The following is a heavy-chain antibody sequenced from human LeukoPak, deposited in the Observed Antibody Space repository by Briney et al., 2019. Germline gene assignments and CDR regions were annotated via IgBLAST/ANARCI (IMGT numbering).Heavy chain of an antibody. J-gene: IGHJ6*03. Sequence: GGSLRLSCAVSGITFSTYGMSWVRQAPGKGLEWVSAIGGSGGGTYYADSVKGRFTISRDNSKNTLYLQMNSLSAEDTAVYYCAKRGSGWYEDYYYYMDVWGKGTTVTISS. CDR2: IGGSGGGT. D-gene: IGHD6-19*01. V-gene: IGHV3-23*01. CDR1: GITFSTYG. CDR3: AKRGSGWYEDYYYYMDV.